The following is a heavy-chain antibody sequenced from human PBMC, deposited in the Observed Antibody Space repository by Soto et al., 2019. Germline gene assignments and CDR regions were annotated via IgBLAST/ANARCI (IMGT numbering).Heavy chain of an antibody. V-gene: IGHV3-11*05. CDR1: GFTFSAYY. D-gene: IGHD6-25*01. J-gene: IGHJ2*01. CDR2: ISSSSSYT. CDR3: ARDLWGHAARRYFDL. Sequence: QVQLVESGGGLVKPGGSLTLSCAASGFTFSAYYMSWIRQAPGKGLEWVSYISSSSSYTNYAASVKGRFTISRDNAKNSLYLKMNSLRAEDTAVYYCARDLWGHAARRYFDLWGRGTLVTVSS.